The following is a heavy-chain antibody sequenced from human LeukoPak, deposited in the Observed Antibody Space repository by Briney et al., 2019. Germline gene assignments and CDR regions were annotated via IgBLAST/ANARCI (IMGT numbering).Heavy chain of an antibody. V-gene: IGHV3-9*01. CDR2: ISWNSGSI. D-gene: IGHD3-3*01. CDR1: GFTFDDYA. CDR3: AKDMSPKLRFLEWLSNASDI. J-gene: IGHJ3*02. Sequence: GGSLRLSCAASGFTFDDYAMHWVRQAPGKGLEWVSGISWNSGSIGYADSVKGRFTISRDNAKNSLYLQMNSLRAEDTALYYCAKDMSPKLRFLEWLSNASDIWGQGTMVTVSS.